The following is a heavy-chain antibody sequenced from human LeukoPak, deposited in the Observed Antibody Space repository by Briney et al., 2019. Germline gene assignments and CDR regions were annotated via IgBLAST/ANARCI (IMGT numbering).Heavy chain of an antibody. J-gene: IGHJ5*02. CDR3: ARGADCSRTSCYKGDWFDP. CDR1: GFTFSSYN. Sequence: GXLRLSCAASGFTFSSYNMNWVRQAPGKGLEWVSFISSSGSYIYYADSVRGRFTISRDNAENSLYLQMNSLRAEDTAVYYCARGADCSRTSCYKGDWFDPWGQGTLVTVSS. V-gene: IGHV3-21*01. D-gene: IGHD2-2*02. CDR2: ISSSGSYI.